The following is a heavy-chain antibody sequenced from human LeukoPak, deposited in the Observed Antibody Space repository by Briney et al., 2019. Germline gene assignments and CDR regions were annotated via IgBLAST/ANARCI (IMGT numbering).Heavy chain of an antibody. CDR2: IKQDGSEK. V-gene: IGHV3-7*01. CDR1: GFTLSSYW. CDR3: ARVFYSYGEGWFDP. Sequence: PGGSLRLSCAASGFTLSSYWMSWVRQAPGKGLEWVANIKQDGSEKYYVDSVKGRFTISRDNAKNSLYLQMNSLRAEDTAVYYCARVFYSYGEGWFDPWGQGTLVTVSS. J-gene: IGHJ5*02. D-gene: IGHD4-17*01.